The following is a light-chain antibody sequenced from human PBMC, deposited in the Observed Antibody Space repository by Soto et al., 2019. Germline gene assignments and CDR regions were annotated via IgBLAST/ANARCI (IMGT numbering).Light chain of an antibody. CDR1: SSDVGGYNY. V-gene: IGLV2-14*01. Sequence: QSVLTQPASVSGSPGQSITISYTGTSSDVGGYNYVSWYQQHPGKAPKLMIYDVSNRPSGVSNRFSGSKSGNTASLTISGLQAEDEADYYCSSYTSSSTYVFGTGTKAPS. CDR3: SSYTSSSTYV. CDR2: DVS. J-gene: IGLJ1*01.